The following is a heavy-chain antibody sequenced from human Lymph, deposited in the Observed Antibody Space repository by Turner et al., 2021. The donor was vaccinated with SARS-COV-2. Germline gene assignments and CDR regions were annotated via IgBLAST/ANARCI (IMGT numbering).Heavy chain of an antibody. J-gene: IGHJ4*02. V-gene: IGHV3-21*01. Sequence: EVQLVESGGGLVKPGGSLRLSCAASGFTLSSYSMNWVRQAPGKGLEWVSSISSRGSYIYYADSAKGRFTISRDNAKNSLYLQMNSLRADDTAVYYCAREKLGELFDYWGQGTLVTVSS. CDR1: GFTLSSYS. CDR2: ISSRGSYI. CDR3: AREKLGELFDY. D-gene: IGHD3-10*01.